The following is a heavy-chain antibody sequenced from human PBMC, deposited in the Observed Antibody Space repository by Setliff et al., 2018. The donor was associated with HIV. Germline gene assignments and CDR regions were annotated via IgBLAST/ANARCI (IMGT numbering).Heavy chain of an antibody. V-gene: IGHV4-31*03. CDR3: ARGVNPTYYDVWSGNSRPFDY. CDR1: GGSISGGGYY. CDR2: IYYIGNT. D-gene: IGHD3-3*01. Sequence: PSETLSLTCTVSGGSISGGGYYWSWIRQHPGKGLDWIGNIYYIGNTDYNPSLKSRVTISIDTSKNQFSLKLSSVTAADTAVYYCARGVNPTYYDVWSGNSRPFDYWGQGTLVTVSS. J-gene: IGHJ4*02.